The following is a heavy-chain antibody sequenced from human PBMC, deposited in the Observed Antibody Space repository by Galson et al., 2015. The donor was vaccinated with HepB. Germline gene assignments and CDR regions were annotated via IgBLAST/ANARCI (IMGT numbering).Heavy chain of an antibody. Sequence: SLRLSCAASGFTFDDYGMSWVRQAPGKGLEWVSGINWNGGSTGYADSVKGRFTISRDNAKNSLYLQMNSLRAEDTALYYCARDYYYDSSGYYRGMDVWGQGTTVTVSS. J-gene: IGHJ6*02. CDR2: INWNGGST. V-gene: IGHV3-20*04. CDR3: ARDYYYDSSGYYRGMDV. D-gene: IGHD3-22*01. CDR1: GFTFDDYG.